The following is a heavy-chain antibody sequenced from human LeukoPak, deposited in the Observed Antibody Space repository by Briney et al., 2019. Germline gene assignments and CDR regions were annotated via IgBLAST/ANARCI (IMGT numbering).Heavy chain of an antibody. J-gene: IGHJ4*02. CDR3: ASSLWFGDTEGPIFDY. V-gene: IGHV4-39*07. CDR2: IYYSGST. D-gene: IGHD3-10*01. Sequence: SETLSLTCTVSGGSISSSSYYWGWIRQPPGKGLEWIGSIYYSGSTYYNPSLKSRVTISVDTSKNQFSLKLSSVTAADTAVYYCASSLWFGDTEGPIFDYWGQGTLVTVSS. CDR1: GGSISSSSYY.